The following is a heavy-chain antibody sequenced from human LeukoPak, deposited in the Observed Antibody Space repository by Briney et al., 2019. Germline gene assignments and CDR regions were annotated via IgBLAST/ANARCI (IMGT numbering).Heavy chain of an antibody. D-gene: IGHD1-26*01. J-gene: IGHJ4*02. CDR3: ATGGPRIVGAN. Sequence: ASVKVSCKVSGYTFTDYYMHWVQQAPRKGLEWMGLVDPEDGETIYAEKFQGRVTITADTSTDTAYMELSSLRSEDTAVYYCATGGPRIVGANWGQGTLVTVSS. CDR2: VDPEDGET. CDR1: GYTFTDYY. V-gene: IGHV1-69-2*01.